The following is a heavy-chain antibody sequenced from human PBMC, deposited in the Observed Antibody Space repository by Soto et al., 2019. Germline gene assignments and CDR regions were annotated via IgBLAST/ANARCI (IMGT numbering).Heavy chain of an antibody. V-gene: IGHV3-30*03. D-gene: IGHD2-21*02. CDR2: ISYDGNIK. CDR1: GITLSTYG. Sequence: QVQPVESGGGVVQPGRSLRLSCTAAGITLSTYGMHWVRHAPGKGLEWVAGISYDGNIKDYADSVKGRFTISRDNFKNTLYVQMNSLRAEDTAVYYCAGGDSGHYSFDYWGHGTLVTVSS. J-gene: IGHJ4*01. CDR3: AGGDSGHYSFDY.